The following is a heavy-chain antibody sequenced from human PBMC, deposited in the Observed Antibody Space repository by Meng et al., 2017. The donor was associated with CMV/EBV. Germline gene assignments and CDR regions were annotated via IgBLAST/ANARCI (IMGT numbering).Heavy chain of an antibody. CDR2: INPKSGGT. CDR3: ASGAGVGDSSSGLADY. V-gene: IGHV1-2*02. D-gene: IGHD6-6*01. Sequence: ASVKVSCKASGYTFTGYYMQWVRQAPGQELEWMGWINPKSGGTNYAQNFQGRVTMTRDTSISTAYMELNRLRSDDTAVYYCASGAGVGDSSSGLADYWGQGTLVTVSS. CDR1: GYTFTGYY. J-gene: IGHJ4*02.